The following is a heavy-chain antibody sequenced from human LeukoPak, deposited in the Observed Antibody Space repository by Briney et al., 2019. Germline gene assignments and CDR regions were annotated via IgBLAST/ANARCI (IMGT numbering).Heavy chain of an antibody. Sequence: PSETLTLTCTASGFTISSYYLGWIRQPPGKGLEWIGSIYYSGSTYYNPSLKSRVPISVDTSKNQFYLKLSSVTAAETAVYYCARLRVVRGVIDPDFDYWGQGTLVTVSS. V-gene: IGHV4-39*01. CDR3: ARLRVVRGVIDPDFDY. CDR2: IYYSGST. D-gene: IGHD3-10*01. CDR1: GFTISSYY. J-gene: IGHJ4*02.